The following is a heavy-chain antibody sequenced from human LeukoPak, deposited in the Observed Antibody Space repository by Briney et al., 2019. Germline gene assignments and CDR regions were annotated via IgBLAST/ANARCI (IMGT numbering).Heavy chain of an antibody. Sequence: SETLSLTCAVYGGSFSGFYWSWIRQSPGKGLEWIGEINPSGSTNYNPPLKSRVTMSVDTSKNQFSLKLSSVTAADTAVYYCARDPYQDAFDIWGQGTLVTVSS. CDR3: ARDPYQDAFDI. D-gene: IGHD2-2*01. J-gene: IGHJ3*02. V-gene: IGHV4-34*01. CDR1: GGSFSGFY. CDR2: INPSGST.